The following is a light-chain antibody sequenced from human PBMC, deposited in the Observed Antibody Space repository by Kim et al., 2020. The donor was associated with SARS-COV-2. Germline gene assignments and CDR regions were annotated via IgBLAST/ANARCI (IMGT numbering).Light chain of an antibody. J-gene: IGLJ3*02. CDR3: QSYDNRLSGWV. V-gene: IGLV1-40*01. CDR1: SSSIGEGYD. Sequence: GVTSACTGSSSSIGEGYDVHWYQQLPGRAAKHLIFADSRRPSGVPDRLSGSKSGTSASLAITGLQAEDESDYYCQSYDNRLSGWVFGGGTRLTVL. CDR2: ADS.